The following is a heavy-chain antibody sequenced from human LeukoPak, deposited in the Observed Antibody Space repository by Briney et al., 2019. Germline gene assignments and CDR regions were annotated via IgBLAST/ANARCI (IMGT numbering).Heavy chain of an antibody. D-gene: IGHD6-19*01. CDR2: IRYDGSNK. CDR3: AKTSSYSSGWYDY. V-gene: IGHV3-30*02. J-gene: IGHJ4*02. Sequence: GGALRLSCAASGFTFSSYGMHWVRQAPGKGLDWVAFIRYDGSNKYYEDSVKGRFTISRDNSKNTLYLQMNSLRTEDTAVYYCAKTSSYSSGWYDYWGQGTLVTVSS. CDR1: GFTFSSYG.